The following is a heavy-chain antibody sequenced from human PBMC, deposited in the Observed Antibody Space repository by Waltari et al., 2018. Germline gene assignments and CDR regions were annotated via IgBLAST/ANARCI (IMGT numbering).Heavy chain of an antibody. J-gene: IGHJ5*02. CDR1: GYSISSGYW. D-gene: IGHD1-26*01. V-gene: IGHV4-38-2*02. CDR2: IYYSGGI. CDR3: ANNEWGLPVS. Sequence: QVQLQESGPGLVKPSETLSLTCTVSGYSISSGYWWGWIRQPPGKGLEWIVSIYYSGGIEYNPSLRSRVTISADTSKNQFSLRLTSVTAADTAVYYCANNEWGLPVSWGQGTVVIVSS.